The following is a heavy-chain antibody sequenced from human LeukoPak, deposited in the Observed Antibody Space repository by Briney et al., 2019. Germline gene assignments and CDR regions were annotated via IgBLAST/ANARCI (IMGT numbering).Heavy chain of an antibody. CDR2: ISTSGGTK. D-gene: IGHD4-17*01. V-gene: IGHV3-48*03. CDR3: ARVPNGDYVIWFDP. Sequence: GRSLRLSCASSGFTFSSFEMNWVRQAPGRGLEWLSHISTSGGTKYYAESVKGRFTISRDNAKNSLYLQMNSLRAEDTAVYYCARVPNGDYVIWFDPWGQGTLVTVSS. J-gene: IGHJ5*02. CDR1: GFTFSSFE.